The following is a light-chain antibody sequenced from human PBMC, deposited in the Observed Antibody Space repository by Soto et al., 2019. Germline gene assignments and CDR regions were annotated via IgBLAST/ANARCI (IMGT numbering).Light chain of an antibody. Sequence: DTQIPQSPSTLSGSVGDRVTITGRASQTISSWLAWYQQKPGKAPKLLIYKASTLKSGVPSRFSGSGSGTEFTLTISSLQPDDFATYYCQHYNSYSEAFGQGTKVDIK. CDR2: KAS. CDR3: QHYNSYSEA. J-gene: IGKJ1*01. CDR1: QTISSW. V-gene: IGKV1-5*03.